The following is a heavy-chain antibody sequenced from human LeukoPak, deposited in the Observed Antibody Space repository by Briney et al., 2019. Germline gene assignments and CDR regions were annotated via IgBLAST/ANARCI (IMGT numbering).Heavy chain of an antibody. V-gene: IGHV4-59*12. CDR2: IHYSGNT. D-gene: IGHD3-22*01. J-gene: IGHJ4*02. CDR3: ARAVLVSYYDSSGYHPTQYYFDY. CDR1: PDSISSYY. Sequence: SETLSLTCIVSPDSISSYYWTWIRRPPGKGLEWIAYIHYSGNTKYNPSLKSRVTISLDTSKNQFSLELSSVTAADTAVYYCARAVLVSYYDSSGYHPTQYYFDYWGQGTLVTVSS.